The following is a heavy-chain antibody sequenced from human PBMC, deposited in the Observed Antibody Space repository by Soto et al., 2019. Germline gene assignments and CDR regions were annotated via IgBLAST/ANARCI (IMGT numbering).Heavy chain of an antibody. J-gene: IGHJ5*01. V-gene: IGHV4-30-4*01. CDR3: ARGRYCLTGRCFPNWFDS. D-gene: IGHD7-27*01. CDR1: GDSISNLDYF. Sequence: SETLSLTCSVSGDSISNLDYFWAWIRQPPGQALEYIGYIYKSATTYYNPSFESRVAISVDTSKSQFSLNVTAVTAADTAVYFCARGRYCLTGRCFPNWFDSWGQGARVTVS. CDR2: IYKSATT.